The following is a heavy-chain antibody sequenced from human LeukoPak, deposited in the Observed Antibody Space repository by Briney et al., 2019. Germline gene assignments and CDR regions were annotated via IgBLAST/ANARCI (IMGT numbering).Heavy chain of an antibody. CDR2: ISGSGGST. V-gene: IGHV3-23*01. CDR3: AKARIAVAGWGNYYFDY. D-gene: IGHD6-19*01. CDR1: GFTFSSYA. J-gene: IGHJ4*02. Sequence: GGSLRLSCAASGFTFSSYAMSWVRQAPGKGLEWVSAISGSGGSTYYADSVKGRFTISRDNSKNTLYLQMNSLRAEDTAVYYCAKARIAVAGWGNYYFDYWGQGTLVTVSS.